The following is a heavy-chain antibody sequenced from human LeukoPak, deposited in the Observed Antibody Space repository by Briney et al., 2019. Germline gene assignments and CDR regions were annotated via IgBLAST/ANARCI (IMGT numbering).Heavy chain of an antibody. D-gene: IGHD3-10*01. V-gene: IGHV3-23*01. CDR1: GFTFSTYA. CDR2: ISDSGGNT. CDR3: AKDLYLSG. J-gene: IGHJ4*02. Sequence: GGSLRLSCAASGFTFSTYAMSWVRQAPGKGLEWVSAISDSGGNTYYADSVKGRFTISRDNSKNMLYLQMDSLRAEDTAVYFCAKDLYLSGWGQGALVTVSS.